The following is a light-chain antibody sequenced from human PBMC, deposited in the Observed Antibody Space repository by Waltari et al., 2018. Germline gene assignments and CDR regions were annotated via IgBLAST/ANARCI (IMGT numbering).Light chain of an antibody. V-gene: IGLV2-14*03. CDR1: NRDVGAFKH. CDR3: KSYTSGLTYV. CDR2: DVI. J-gene: IGLJ1*01. Sequence: QSALTQPASVSGSPGQSITISCTGTNRDVGAFKHLSWYQQLPGRAPKVMIFDVINRPSGVSNRFSGSKSGNTASLTISGLQAEDEADYYCKSYTSGLTYVFGTGTKVTVL.